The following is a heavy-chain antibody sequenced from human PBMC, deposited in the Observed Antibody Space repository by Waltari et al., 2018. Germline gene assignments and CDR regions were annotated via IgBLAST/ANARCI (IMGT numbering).Heavy chain of an antibody. D-gene: IGHD2-15*01. J-gene: IGHJ4*02. CDR3: ARERRCSGGSCYGDY. CDR2: ISYDGSNK. CDR1: GFTFSSYA. Sequence: QVQLVESGGGVVQPGRSLRLSCAASGFTFSSYAMHWVRQAPGKGLDGVAVISYDGSNKYYADSVKGRFTISRDNSKNTLYLQMNSLRAEDTAVYYCARERRCSGGSCYGDYWGQGTLVTVSS. V-gene: IGHV3-30-3*01.